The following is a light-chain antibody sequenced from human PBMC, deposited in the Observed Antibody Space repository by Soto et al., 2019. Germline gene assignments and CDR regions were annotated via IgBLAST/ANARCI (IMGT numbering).Light chain of an antibody. J-gene: IGKJ1*01. V-gene: IGKV3-20*01. CDR1: QSVSSTY. CDR3: QQYGSSAT. CDR2: DVS. Sequence: EIVLTQSPGTLSLSPGDRATLSCRASQSVSSTYLAWYQQKPGQAPRLLVYDVSSRATGIPDRFSGSGSGTDFTLTISRLEPEDFAVYSCQQYGSSATFGQGTKVEIK.